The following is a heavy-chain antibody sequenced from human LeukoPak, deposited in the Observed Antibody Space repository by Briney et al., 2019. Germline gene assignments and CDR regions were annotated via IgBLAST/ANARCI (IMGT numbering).Heavy chain of an antibody. Sequence: GGSLRHSCAASGFTFSDYYMSWIRQAPGKGLEWVSYISSSGSTIYYADSVKGRFTISRDNAKNSLYLQMNSLRAGDTAVYYCAREAAAKDAFDIWGQGTMVTVSS. CDR3: AREAAAKDAFDI. J-gene: IGHJ3*02. CDR1: GFTFSDYY. V-gene: IGHV3-11*01. D-gene: IGHD6-13*01. CDR2: ISSSGSTI.